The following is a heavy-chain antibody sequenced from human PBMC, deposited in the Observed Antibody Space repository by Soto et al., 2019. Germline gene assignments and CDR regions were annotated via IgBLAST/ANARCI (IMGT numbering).Heavy chain of an antibody. CDR3: ASREGVAGPATYISPGYYFDC. CDR2: IIPLFGTT. J-gene: IGHJ4*02. D-gene: IGHD2-15*01. V-gene: IGHV1-69*06. Sequence: QVQLVQSGAEVKKPGSSVKVSCRASGGTFSKFVVSWVRQAPGQGLEWMGGIIPLFGTTNYAQKFQGRVTITADKSPTTAYMELSSLRSDDTAAYYCASREGVAGPATYISPGYYFDCWGQGTLVTVSS. CDR1: GGTFSKFV.